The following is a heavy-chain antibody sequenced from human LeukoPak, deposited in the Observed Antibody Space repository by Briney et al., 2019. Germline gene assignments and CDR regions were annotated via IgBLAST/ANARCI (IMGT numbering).Heavy chain of an antibody. CDR1: GFSLSTSGVG. CDR2: IYWNDDK. V-gene: IGHV2-5*01. CDR3: AHTLLVYATFDY. Sequence: SGPTLVNPTQTLTLTCTFSGFSLSTSGVGVGWIRQPPGKALEWHALIYWNDDKRYSPSLKSRLTITKDTSKNQVVLTMTNMDPVDTATYYCAHTLLVYATFDYWGQGTLVTVSS. J-gene: IGHJ4*02. D-gene: IGHD2-8*01.